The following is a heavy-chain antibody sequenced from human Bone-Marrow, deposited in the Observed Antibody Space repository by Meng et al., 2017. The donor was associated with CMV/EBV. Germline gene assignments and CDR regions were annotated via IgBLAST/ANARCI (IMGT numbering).Heavy chain of an antibody. V-gene: IGHV3-7*01. J-gene: IGHJ3*02. CDR1: GFTFSSYW. CDR2: IKQDGSEK. D-gene: IGHD3-10*01. CDR3: ARDFNAPLWFGELWPNAFDI. Sequence: GESLKISCAASGFTFSSYWMSWVRQAPGKGLEWVANIKQDGSEKYYVDSVKGRFTISRDNAKNSLYLQMNSLRAEDTAVYYCARDFNAPLWFGELWPNAFDICGQGTMVTVSS.